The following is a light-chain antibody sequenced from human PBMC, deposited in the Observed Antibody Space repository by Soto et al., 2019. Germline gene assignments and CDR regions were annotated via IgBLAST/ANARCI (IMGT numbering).Light chain of an antibody. Sequence: VVLTLSQATLELSPGERATLSCRASQSVSSHLAWYQQKPGQAPRPLIYDASNRATGIPGRFSGSGSGTDFALTISSLEPEDFAVYYCQQRSNGLAYTFGQGTRLDIK. V-gene: IGKV3-11*01. J-gene: IGKJ2*01. CDR2: DAS. CDR1: QSVSSH. CDR3: QQRSNGLAYT.